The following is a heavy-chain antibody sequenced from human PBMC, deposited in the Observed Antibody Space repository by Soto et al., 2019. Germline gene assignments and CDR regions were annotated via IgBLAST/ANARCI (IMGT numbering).Heavy chain of an antibody. CDR2: IVVGSGNT. CDR3: AADSASYSGSYPYYYYGMDV. D-gene: IGHD1-26*01. Sequence: GASVKVSCKASGFTFTSSAVQWVRQARGQRLEWIGWIVVGSGNTNYAQKFQERVTITRDMSTSTAYMELSSLRSEDTAVYYCAADSASYSGSYPYYYYGMDVWGQGTTVTVSS. J-gene: IGHJ6*02. V-gene: IGHV1-58*01. CDR1: GFTFTSSA.